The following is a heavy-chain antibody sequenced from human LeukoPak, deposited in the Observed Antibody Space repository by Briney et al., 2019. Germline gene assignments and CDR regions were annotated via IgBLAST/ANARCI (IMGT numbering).Heavy chain of an antibody. CDR3: ARTYSSSWRDFDY. D-gene: IGHD6-13*01. CDR2: ISSRGSTI. V-gene: IGHV3-11*01. Sequence: GGSLRLSCAASGFTFSRYQMTWGRQAPGEGLEWVSYISSRGSTIDYADSVKGRFTISRDNAKNSVYLHMNSVRAEDTAVYYCARTYSSSWRDFDYWGQGALVTVSS. CDR1: GFTFSRYQ. J-gene: IGHJ4*02.